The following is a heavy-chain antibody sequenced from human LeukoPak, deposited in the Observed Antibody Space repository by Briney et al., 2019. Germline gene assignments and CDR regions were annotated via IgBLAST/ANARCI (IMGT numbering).Heavy chain of an antibody. Sequence: GGSLRLSCAPSGFTFSSYEMNWVRQAPGKGVEWISYISDSGSTIYYADSVKGRFTISRDNAKNSLDLQMNSLRAEDTAVYYCARNMVRDYQFDYWGQGTLVTVSS. CDR1: GFTFSSYE. J-gene: IGHJ4*02. CDR3: ARNMVRDYQFDY. D-gene: IGHD3-10*01. V-gene: IGHV3-48*03. CDR2: ISDSGSTI.